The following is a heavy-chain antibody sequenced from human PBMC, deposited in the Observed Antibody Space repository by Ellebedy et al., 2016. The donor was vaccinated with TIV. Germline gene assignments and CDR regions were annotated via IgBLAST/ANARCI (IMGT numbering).Heavy chain of an antibody. V-gene: IGHV4-39*02. CDR1: GGSISRSSHY. CDR2: IYYSGST. CDR3: TTSVAIDAFDV. J-gene: IGHJ3*01. D-gene: IGHD2-21*01. Sequence: SETLSLTXTVSGGSISRSSHYWGWTRQPPGKGLEWFASIYYSGSTWYNPSLKSRVTISADTSKKHFSLRLNSVTAADTAVYYCTTSVAIDAFDVWGKGSKVTVSS.